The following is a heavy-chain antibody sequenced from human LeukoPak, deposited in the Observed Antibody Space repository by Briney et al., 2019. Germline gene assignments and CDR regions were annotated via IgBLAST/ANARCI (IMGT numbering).Heavy chain of an antibody. CDR3: ARGLPDYYDSSGYYYGLDAFDI. V-gene: IGHV3-30*04. D-gene: IGHD3-22*01. Sequence: GGSLRLSCAASGFTFNSYAMHWVRQAPGKGLEWVAAISSDGSNKYYADSVKGRFTISRDNAKNSLYLQMNSLRAEDTAVYYCARGLPDYYDSSGYYYGLDAFDIWGQGTMVTVSS. CDR1: GFTFNSYA. CDR2: ISSDGSNK. J-gene: IGHJ3*02.